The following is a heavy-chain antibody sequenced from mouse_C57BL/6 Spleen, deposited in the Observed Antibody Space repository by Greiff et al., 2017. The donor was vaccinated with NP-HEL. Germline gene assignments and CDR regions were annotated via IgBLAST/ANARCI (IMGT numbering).Heavy chain of an antibody. CDR2: ISSGGSYT. J-gene: IGHJ2*01. V-gene: IGHV5-6*01. Sequence: EVQLVESGGDLVKPGGSLKLSCAASGFTFSSYGMSWVRQTPDKRLEWVATISSGGSYTYYPDSVKGRFTISRDNAKNTLYLQMSSLKSEDTAMYYCARHELTGTYFDYWGQGTTLTVSS. D-gene: IGHD4-1*01. CDR1: GFTFSSYG. CDR3: ARHELTGTYFDY.